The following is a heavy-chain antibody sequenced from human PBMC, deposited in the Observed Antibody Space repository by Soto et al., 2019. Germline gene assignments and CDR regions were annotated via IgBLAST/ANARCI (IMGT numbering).Heavy chain of an antibody. V-gene: IGHV1-3*01. CDR3: ARRYDSSGWAFDI. CDR1: GYTFTSYA. Sequence: ASVKVSCKASGYTFTSYAMHWVRQAPGQRLEWMGWINAGNGNTIYSQKFQGRVTITRDTSASTAYMELSSLRSEDTAVYYCARRYDSSGWAFDIWGQGTMVTVSS. J-gene: IGHJ3*02. CDR2: INAGNGNT. D-gene: IGHD3-22*01.